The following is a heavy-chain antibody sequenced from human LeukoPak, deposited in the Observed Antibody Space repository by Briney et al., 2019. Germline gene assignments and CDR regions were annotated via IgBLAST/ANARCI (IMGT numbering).Heavy chain of an antibody. V-gene: IGHV3-21*01. CDR3: ARPGITGTMGYGAFDI. CDR1: GFTFSSYG. CDR2: IDSSSSYI. J-gene: IGHJ3*02. D-gene: IGHD1-7*01. Sequence: GGSLRLSCAASGFTFSSYGMHWVRQAPGKGLEWVSSIDSSSSYIYYADSVKGRFTISRDNAKNSLFLQMNSLRVEDTAVYYCARPGITGTMGYGAFDIWGQGTRVTVSS.